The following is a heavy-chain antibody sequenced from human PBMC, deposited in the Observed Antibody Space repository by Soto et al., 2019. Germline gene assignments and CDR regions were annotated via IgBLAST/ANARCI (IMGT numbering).Heavy chain of an antibody. V-gene: IGHV1-69*13. CDR3: ARDDGFGVVIRFDY. CDR1: GGTFSRYA. D-gene: IGHD3-3*01. J-gene: IGHJ4*02. Sequence: GASVKVSCKASGGTFSRYAISWVRQANGQGLEWMGGIIPIFGTANYAQKFQGRVTITADESTSTAYMELSSLRSEDTAVYYCARDDGFGVVIRFDYWGQRTLVTVSS. CDR2: IIPIFGTA.